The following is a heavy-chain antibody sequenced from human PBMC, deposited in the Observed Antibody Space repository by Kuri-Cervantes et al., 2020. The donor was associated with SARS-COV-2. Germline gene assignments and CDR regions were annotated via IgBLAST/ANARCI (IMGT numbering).Heavy chain of an antibody. CDR3: ARRAKMLRFLEWFPGYMDV. Sequence: GSLCLSCTVAGGSISSSSYYWGWIRQPPGKGLEWIGRIYYSGSTYYNPSLKSRVTISVDTSKNQFSLKLSSVTAADTAVYYCARRAKMLRFLEWFPGYMDVWGKGTTVTVSS. CDR2: IYYSGST. J-gene: IGHJ6*03. D-gene: IGHD3-3*01. V-gene: IGHV4-39*01. CDR1: GGSISSSSYY.